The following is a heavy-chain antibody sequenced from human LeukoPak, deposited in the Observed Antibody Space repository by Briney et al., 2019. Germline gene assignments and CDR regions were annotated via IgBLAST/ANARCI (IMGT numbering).Heavy chain of an antibody. D-gene: IGHD7-27*01. V-gene: IGHV6-1*01. Sequence: SQTLSLTFAISGDSVSSNSASWGWIRQSPSRGLEWLGRTYYRSKWYSDYAVSVKSRITINSDTSKNQVSLQLNSVTPEDTAVYYCSRELAWGPADYWGQGALVTVSS. CDR3: SRELAWGPADY. CDR1: GDSVSSNSAS. J-gene: IGHJ4*02. CDR2: TYYRSKWYS.